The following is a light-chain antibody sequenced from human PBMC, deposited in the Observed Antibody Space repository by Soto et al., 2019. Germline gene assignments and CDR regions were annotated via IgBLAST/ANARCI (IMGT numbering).Light chain of an antibody. CDR1: SSDGGGYNY. Sequence: QSVLTQPPSASGSPGQSVTISCTGSSSDGGGYNYVSWYQQHPGKAPKLMIYEVSERPSGVPDRFSGSKSGNTASLTVSGLQAEDEADYYCSSYAGTNNYVVIGGGTKVTVL. CDR2: EVS. CDR3: SSYAGTNNYVV. J-gene: IGLJ2*01. V-gene: IGLV2-8*01.